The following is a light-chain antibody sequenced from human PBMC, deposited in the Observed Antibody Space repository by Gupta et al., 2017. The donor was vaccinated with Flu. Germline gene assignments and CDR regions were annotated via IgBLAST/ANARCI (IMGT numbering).Light chain of an antibody. CDR1: SSNIGAGYD. CDR2: GNS. J-gene: IGLJ3*02. CDR3: QSYDSSLSGWV. Sequence: QSVLTPPPSVSGAPVQSVTISCTGSSSNIGAGYDVHWYQQLPGTAPKLLIYGNSNRPSGVPDRFSGSKSGTSASLAITGLQAEDEADYYCQSYDSSLSGWVFGGGTKLTVL. V-gene: IGLV1-40*01.